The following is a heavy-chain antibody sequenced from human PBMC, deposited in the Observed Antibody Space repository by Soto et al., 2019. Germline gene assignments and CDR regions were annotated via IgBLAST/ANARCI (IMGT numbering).Heavy chain of an antibody. CDR2: IIPILGIA. CDR1: GGTFSSYT. CDR3: ARDFAGQLGHPYDY. J-gene: IGHJ4*02. Sequence: QVQLVQSGAEVKKPGSSVKVSCKASGGTFSSYTISWVRQAPGQGLEWMGRIIPILGIANYAQKFQGRVTITADKSTSTAYMELSSLRSEDTAVYHCARDFAGQLGHPYDYWGQGTLVTVSS. V-gene: IGHV1-69*08. D-gene: IGHD6-6*01.